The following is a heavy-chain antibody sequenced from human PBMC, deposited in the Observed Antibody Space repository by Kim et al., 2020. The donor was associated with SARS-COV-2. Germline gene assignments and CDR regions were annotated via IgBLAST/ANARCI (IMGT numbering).Heavy chain of an antibody. CDR3: ARPSATVHTKWYFDL. D-gene: IGHD1-1*01. V-gene: IGHV3-33*01. CDR1: GFTFSHYG. J-gene: IGHJ2*01. Sequence: GGSLRLSCAASGFTFSHYGMHWVRQAPGKGLEWVAVIWYDGGNKFFADSVKRRFTISRDNSKNTLYLQMNSLRAEDTALYYCARPSATVHTKWYFDLWGRGTLVTVSS. CDR2: IWYDGGNK.